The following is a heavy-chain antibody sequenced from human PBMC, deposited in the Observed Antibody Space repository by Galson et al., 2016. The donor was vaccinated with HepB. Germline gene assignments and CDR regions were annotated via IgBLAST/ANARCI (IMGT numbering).Heavy chain of an antibody. CDR3: AALDAPLLRTAY. Sequence: SLRLSCAAAGFIFNTDWMSWVRQAPGKGLGWVAMIKKHGSEIYYVDSVKGRFTISRDNVRNSLHLQMDSVRVEDTAVYYCAALDAPLLRTAYWGQGTLVTVSS. D-gene: IGHD2-2*03. J-gene: IGHJ4*02. CDR1: GFIFNTDW. V-gene: IGHV3-7*03. CDR2: IKKHGSEI.